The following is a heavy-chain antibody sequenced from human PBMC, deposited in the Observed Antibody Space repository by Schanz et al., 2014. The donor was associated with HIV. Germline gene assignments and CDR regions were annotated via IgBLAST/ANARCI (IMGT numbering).Heavy chain of an antibody. V-gene: IGHV3-23*01. D-gene: IGHD3-22*01. CDR2: ISDSGDGT. Sequence: EVQLLESGGGLVQPGKSLRLSCAASGFTFYTYAMTWVRQAPGKGLEWVSTISDSGDGTYYADSMKGRVTISRDNSKNTLYLQMTTLRIDDTAVYYCAKPEYDSRGNSQSHFDYWGQGTLVTVSS. CDR3: AKPEYDSRGNSQSHFDY. J-gene: IGHJ4*02. CDR1: GFTFYTYA.